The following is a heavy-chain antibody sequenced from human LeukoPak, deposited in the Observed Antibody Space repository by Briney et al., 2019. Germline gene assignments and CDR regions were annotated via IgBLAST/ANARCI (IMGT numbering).Heavy chain of an antibody. V-gene: IGHV1-46*01. Sequence: GASVKVSCKASGNTFTSYYMHWVRQAPGQGLEWMGIINPSGGSTSYAQKFQGGVTLTTDTSTSTAYMELSRLRSDDTAVYYCAREGDIAADYWGQGTLVTVSS. CDR1: GNTFTSYY. CDR3: AREGDIAADY. J-gene: IGHJ4*02. CDR2: INPSGGST. D-gene: IGHD6-13*01.